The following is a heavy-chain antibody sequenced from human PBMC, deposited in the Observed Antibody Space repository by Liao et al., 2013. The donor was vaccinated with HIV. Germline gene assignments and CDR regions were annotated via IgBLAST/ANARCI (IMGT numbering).Heavy chain of an antibody. V-gene: IGHV4-61*02. CDR3: ARYEAGGFDY. Sequence: QVQLQESGPGLVKPSQTLSLTCTVSGGSIRSGSYYWNWIRQPAGKGLEWIGRIYTSGSTNYNPSLKSRVTISVDTSKNQFSLKLSSVTAADTAVYYCARYEAGGFDYWGQGTLVTVSS. J-gene: IGHJ4*02. CDR1: GGSIRSGSYY. CDR2: IYTSGST. D-gene: IGHD3-16*01.